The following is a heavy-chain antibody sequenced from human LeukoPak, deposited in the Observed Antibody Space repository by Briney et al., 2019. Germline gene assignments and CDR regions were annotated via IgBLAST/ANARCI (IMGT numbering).Heavy chain of an antibody. CDR1: GGSISSSSYY. V-gene: IGHV4-39*01. D-gene: IGHD1/OR15-1a*01. J-gene: IGHJ4*02. Sequence: SETLSLTCTVSGGSISSSSYYWGWIRQPPGKGLEWIGSIYYSGSTYYNPSLKSRVTISVDTSKNHFSLKVTSVTAADTAVYYCARQRVNKWNNLWSFDYWGQGTLVAVSS. CDR3: ARQRVNKWNNLWSFDY. CDR2: IYYSGST.